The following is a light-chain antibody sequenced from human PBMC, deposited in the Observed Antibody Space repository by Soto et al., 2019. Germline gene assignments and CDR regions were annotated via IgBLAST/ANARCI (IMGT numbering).Light chain of an antibody. CDR2: GNV. CDR1: SSSIGAGYD. CDR3: QSYDSSLSACV. V-gene: IGLV1-40*01. Sequence: QSVLTQPPSVSGAPGQRVTISCSGSSSSIGAGYDVNWYQQLPGTAPKLLIYGNVNRPSGVPDRFSGSKSGTSASLAITGLQAEDEADYYCQSYDSSLSACVFGGGTKLTVL. J-gene: IGLJ3*02.